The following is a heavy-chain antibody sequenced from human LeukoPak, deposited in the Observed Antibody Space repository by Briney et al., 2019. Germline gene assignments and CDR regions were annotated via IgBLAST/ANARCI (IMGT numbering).Heavy chain of an antibody. J-gene: IGHJ5*02. V-gene: IGHV2-5*08. CDR2: IYWDDDK. CDR1: GGSISSYY. D-gene: IGHD1/OR15-1a*01. Sequence: TLSLTCTVSGGSISSYYWSWIRQPPGKALEWLALIYWDDDKRYSPSLKSRLTITKDTSKNQVVLTMTNMDPVDTATYYCAHRLEQLWFDQWGQGTLVTVSS. CDR3: AHRLEQLWFDQ.